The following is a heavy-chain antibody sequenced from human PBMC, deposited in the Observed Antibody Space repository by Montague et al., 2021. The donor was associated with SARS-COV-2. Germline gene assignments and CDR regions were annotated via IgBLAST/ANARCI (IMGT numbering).Heavy chain of an antibody. D-gene: IGHD6-13*01. CDR1: GFSLSTSGMC. CDR2: IDWDDDK. J-gene: IGHJ5*02. Sequence: PALVKPTQTLTLTCTFSGFSLSTSGMCVSWIRQPPGKALEWLALIDWDDDKYYSTSLKTRLTISKDTSKNQVVLTMTNMDPVDTATYNCARIYSRSWYEYNWIDPWGQGTLVTVSS. V-gene: IGHV2-70*01. CDR3: ARIYSRSWYEYNWIDP.